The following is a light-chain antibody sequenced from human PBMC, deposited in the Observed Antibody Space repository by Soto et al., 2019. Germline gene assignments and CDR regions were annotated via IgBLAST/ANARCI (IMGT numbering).Light chain of an antibody. V-gene: IGLV1-40*01. Sequence: QSVLTQPASVPGAPGQRVTISCTGSSSNIGAGYDVHWYRQFPGTAPKLLIYSDTNRPSGVPDRFSGSKSGTSASLAIAGLQAEDEADYYCQSYDSTLSGSVVFGGGTKVTVL. CDR3: QSYDSTLSGSVV. CDR2: SDT. J-gene: IGLJ2*01. CDR1: SSNIGAGYD.